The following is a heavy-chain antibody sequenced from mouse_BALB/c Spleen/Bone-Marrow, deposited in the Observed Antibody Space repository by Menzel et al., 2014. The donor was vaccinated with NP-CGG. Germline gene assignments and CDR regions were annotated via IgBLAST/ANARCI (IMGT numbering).Heavy chain of an antibody. V-gene: IGHV1-54*01. CDR1: GYAFANYL. CDR3: ARSTTVKDYFDY. CDR2: LNPGSGGS. D-gene: IGHD1-1*01. Sequence: VQLQQSGAELVRPGTSVKVSCKASGYAFANYLIEWLKQRPGQGLEWIGVLNPGSGGSHYNEKFKGKVTLTADKSSSTAYMQLSSLTSDDSAVYFCARSTTVKDYFDYWGQGTTLTVSS. J-gene: IGHJ2*01.